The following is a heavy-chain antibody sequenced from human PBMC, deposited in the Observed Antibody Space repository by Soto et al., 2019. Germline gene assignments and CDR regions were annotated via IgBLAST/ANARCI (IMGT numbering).Heavy chain of an antibody. J-gene: IGHJ4*02. D-gene: IGHD3-10*01. CDR1: GLPLSAYW. V-gene: IGHV3-74*01. Sequence: RGPLRLSCAASGLPLSAYWLHWVRQVIGQGLVWVSGMSTHGRSTTYADSVKGRFTISRDNGKNTLYLQMKNLRAQHTAVYYCSRDTITIVNPPFPYSAPGAFVPVSS. CDR3: SRDTITIVNPPFPY. CDR2: MSTHGRST.